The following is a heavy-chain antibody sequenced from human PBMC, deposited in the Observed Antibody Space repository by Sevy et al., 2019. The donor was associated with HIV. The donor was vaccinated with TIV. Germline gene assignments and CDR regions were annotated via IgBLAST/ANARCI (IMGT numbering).Heavy chain of an antibody. J-gene: IGHJ5*02. D-gene: IGHD6-13*01. CDR2: IRYDGSNK. CDR3: AKDRSRGQQLVKGNWFDP. Sequence: GGSLRLSCAASGFTFSSYGMHWVRQAPGKGLEWVAFIRYDGSNKYYADSVKGRFTISRDNSKNTLYLQMNSLRGEDTAVYYCAKDRSRGQQLVKGNWFDPWGQGTLVTVSS. V-gene: IGHV3-30*02. CDR1: GFTFSSYG.